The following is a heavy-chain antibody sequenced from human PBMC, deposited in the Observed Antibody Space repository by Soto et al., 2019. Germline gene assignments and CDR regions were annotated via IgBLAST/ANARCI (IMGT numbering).Heavy chain of an antibody. D-gene: IGHD6-6*01. CDR2: ISGSGGST. CDR3: AKGDSSSSKHETYGVDY. V-gene: IGHV3-23*01. J-gene: IGHJ4*02. CDR1: GFTFSSYA. Sequence: EVQLLESGGGLVQPGGSLRLSCAASGFTFSSYAMSWVRQAPGKGLEWVSAISGSGGSTYYADSVKGRFTISRDNSKNTLYLQMNSLRAEDTAVYYCAKGDSSSSKHETYGVDYWGQGTLVTVSS.